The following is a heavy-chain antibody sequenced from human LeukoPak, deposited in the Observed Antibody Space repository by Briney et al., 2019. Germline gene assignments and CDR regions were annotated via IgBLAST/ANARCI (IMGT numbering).Heavy chain of an antibody. CDR2: IIPIFGTA. D-gene: IGHD1-7*01. CDR1: GGTFCSYA. V-gene: IGHV1-69*05. CDR3: ARRAEVYNWNYADAFDI. Sequence: SVKVSCKASGGTFCSYAISWVRQAPGQGLEWMGRIIPIFGTANYAQKFQGRVTITTDESTSTAYMELSSLRSEDTAVYYCARRAEVYNWNYADAFDIWGQGTMVTVSS. J-gene: IGHJ3*02.